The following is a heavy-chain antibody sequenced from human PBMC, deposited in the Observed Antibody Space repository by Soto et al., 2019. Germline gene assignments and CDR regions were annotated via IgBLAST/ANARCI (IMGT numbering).Heavy chain of an antibody. CDR3: AKDRIAATGTNWFDP. CDR2: ISYDGSGK. V-gene: IGHV3-30*18. D-gene: IGHD6-13*01. Sequence: PGGSLRLSCAASGFIFSNYGMHWVRQAPGKGLEWVALISYDGSGKYYADSVRGRFTISRDNSKNTLYLQMNSLRAEDTAVYYCAKDRIAATGTNWFDPWGQGTLVTVSS. J-gene: IGHJ5*02. CDR1: GFIFSNYG.